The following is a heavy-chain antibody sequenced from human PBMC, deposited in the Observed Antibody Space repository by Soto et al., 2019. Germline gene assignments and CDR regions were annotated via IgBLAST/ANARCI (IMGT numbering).Heavy chain of an antibody. CDR3: ARDLSGDYGALDT. CDR1: GFTFSSYG. Sequence: GGSLRLSCAPSGFTFSSYGMHWARQAPGKGLEWVAIIWYDGSNKVYADSVKGRFTISRDNSKNTLYLQMNSLRAEDTAVYYCARDLSGDYGALDTWGQGTMVTVSS. CDR2: IWYDGSNK. V-gene: IGHV3-33*01. D-gene: IGHD4-17*01. J-gene: IGHJ3*02.